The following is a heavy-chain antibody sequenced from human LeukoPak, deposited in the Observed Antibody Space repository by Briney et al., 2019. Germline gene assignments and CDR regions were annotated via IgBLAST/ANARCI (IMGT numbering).Heavy chain of an antibody. V-gene: IGHV3-33*01. J-gene: IGHJ4*02. CDR1: GFTFSSYG. CDR2: IWYDGSNK. Sequence: GRSLRLSCAASGFTFSSYGMHWVRQAPGKGLEWVAVIWYDGSNKYYADSVKGRFTISRDNSKNTLYLQMNSLRAEDTAVYYCARAFVVVTAIGYWGQGTLVTVSS. D-gene: IGHD2-21*02. CDR3: ARAFVVVTAIGY.